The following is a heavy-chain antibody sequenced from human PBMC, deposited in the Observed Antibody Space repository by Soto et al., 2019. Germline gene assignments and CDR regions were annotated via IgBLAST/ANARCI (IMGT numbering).Heavy chain of an antibody. V-gene: IGHV3-15*01. CDR2: IKSKGGGGKT. J-gene: IGHJ4*02. CDR3: AADLPTYGAGEFDF. D-gene: IGHD3-10*01. CDR1: GFTVSSAW. Sequence: DVQLVESGGGLVKPGGSLRLSCAASGFTVSSAWMSWVRQAPGKGLEWVGRIKSKGGGGKTDYAATVKGRFIVSREDSKDTLYLQMNSVKTEDTSVDYCAADLPTYGAGEFDFWGQGTLVTVSS.